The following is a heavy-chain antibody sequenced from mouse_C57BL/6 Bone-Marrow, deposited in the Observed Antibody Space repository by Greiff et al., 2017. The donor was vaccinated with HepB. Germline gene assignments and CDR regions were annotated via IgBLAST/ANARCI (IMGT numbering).Heavy chain of an antibody. CDR1: GYTFTDYY. V-gene: IGHV1-26*01. J-gene: IGHJ3*01. CDR2: INPNNGGT. Sequence: VQLQQSGPELVKPGASVKISCKASGYTFTDYYMNWVKQSHGKSLEWIGDINPNNGGTSYNQKFKGKATLTVDKSSSTAYMELRSLTSEDSAVYYCASPTGRVSLFAYWGQGTLVTVSA. D-gene: IGHD4-1*02. CDR3: ASPTGRVSLFAY.